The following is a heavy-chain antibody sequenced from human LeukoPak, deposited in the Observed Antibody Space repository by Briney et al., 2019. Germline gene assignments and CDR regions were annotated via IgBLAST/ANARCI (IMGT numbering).Heavy chain of an antibody. CDR3: AREGRYYDSSGYRPFDY. Sequence: GGSLRLSCAASGFTFSSYGMHWVRQAPGKGLEWVAVIWYDGSNKYYADSVKGRFTISRDDSKNTLYLQMNSLRAEDTAVYYCAREGRYYDSSGYRPFDYWGQGTLVTVSS. CDR2: IWYDGSNK. V-gene: IGHV3-33*01. CDR1: GFTFSSYG. D-gene: IGHD3-22*01. J-gene: IGHJ4*02.